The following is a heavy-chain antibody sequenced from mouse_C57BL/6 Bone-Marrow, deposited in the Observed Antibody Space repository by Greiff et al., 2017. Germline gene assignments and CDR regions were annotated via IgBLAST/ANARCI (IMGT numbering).Heavy chain of an antibody. CDR2: IDPETGGT. V-gene: IGHV1-15*01. J-gene: IGHJ2*01. D-gene: IGHD1-1*01. Sequence: QVQLQQSVAELVRPGASVTLSCKASGYTFTDYEMHWVKQTPVHGLAWIGAIDPETGGTAYNQKFKGKAILTADKSSSTAYMELRSLTSEDSAVYYCTRGITTVVATWYYFDYRRQGTTLTVSS. CDR1: GYTFTDYE. CDR3: TRGITTVVATWYYFDY.